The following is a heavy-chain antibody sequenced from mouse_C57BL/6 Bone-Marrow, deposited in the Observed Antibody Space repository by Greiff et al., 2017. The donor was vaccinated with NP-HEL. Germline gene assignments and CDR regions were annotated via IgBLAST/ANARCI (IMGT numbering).Heavy chain of an antibody. CDR1: GFTFSSYT. V-gene: IGHV5-4*03. D-gene: IGHD1-1*01. CDR3: GIDYAMDY. Sequence: EVMLVESGGGLVKPGGSLKLSCAASGFTFSSYTMSWVRQTPEKRLEWVATISDGGSYTYYPDNVKGRFTISRDNAKNNLYLQMSHLKSEDTAMYHYGIDYAMDYWSQGTSVTVSS. CDR2: ISDGGSYT. J-gene: IGHJ4*01.